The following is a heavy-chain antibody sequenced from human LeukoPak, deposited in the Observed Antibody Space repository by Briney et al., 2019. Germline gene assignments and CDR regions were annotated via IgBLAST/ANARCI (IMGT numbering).Heavy chain of an antibody. CDR1: GFTFSSYS. J-gene: IGHJ4*02. CDR3: ARDAGGYSGYEEQWLAHYFDY. V-gene: IGHV3-21*01. D-gene: IGHD5-12*01. CDR2: ISSSSSYI. Sequence: PGGSLRLSCAASGFTFSSYSMNWVRQAPGKGLEWVSSISSSSSYIYYADSVKGRFTISRDNAKNSLYLQMNSLRAEDTAVYYCARDAGGYSGYEEQWLAHYFDYWGQGTLVTVSS.